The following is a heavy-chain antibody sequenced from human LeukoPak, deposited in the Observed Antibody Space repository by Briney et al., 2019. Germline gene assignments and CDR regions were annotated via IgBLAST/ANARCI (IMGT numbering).Heavy chain of an antibody. CDR2: ISGSGGTT. CDR1: EFTFSNYV. CDR3: AKAPRIFGVVIDN. Sequence: GGSLRLSCAASEFTFSNYVMSWVRQAPGKGQEWVSAISGSGGTTYYADSVKGRFTISRDNSKNTLYLHMSSLRAEDTAIYYCAKAPRIFGVVIDNWGQGILVTVSS. V-gene: IGHV3-23*01. J-gene: IGHJ4*02. D-gene: IGHD3-3*01.